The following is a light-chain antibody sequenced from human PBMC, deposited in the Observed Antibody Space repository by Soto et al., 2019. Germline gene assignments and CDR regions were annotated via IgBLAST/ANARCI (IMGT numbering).Light chain of an antibody. CDR3: QQYGSSPPYT. CDR1: QSVSNNY. Sequence: EVVLTQSPGTLSLSPGERATLSCRASQSVSNNYFAWYQQKPGQAPRLLIFGSSDRAAGITDRFSGSGSGTDFTLTISRLEPEDFAVYYWQQYGSSPPYTFGQGTKLEIK. J-gene: IGKJ2*01. V-gene: IGKV3-20*01. CDR2: GSS.